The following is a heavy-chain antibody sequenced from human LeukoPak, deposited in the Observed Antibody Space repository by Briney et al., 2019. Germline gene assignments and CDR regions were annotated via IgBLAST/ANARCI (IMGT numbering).Heavy chain of an antibody. Sequence: ASVKVSCKASGYTFTSYGISWVRQAPGQGLEWMGWISAYNGNTNYAQKLQGRVTMTTDTSTSTAYMELRSLRAEDTALYYCVKDQDRSSWYDTWFDPWGQGTLVTVSS. CDR1: GYTFTSYG. D-gene: IGHD6-13*01. CDR2: ISAYNGNT. J-gene: IGHJ5*02. CDR3: VKDQDRSSWYDTWFDP. V-gene: IGHV1-18*01.